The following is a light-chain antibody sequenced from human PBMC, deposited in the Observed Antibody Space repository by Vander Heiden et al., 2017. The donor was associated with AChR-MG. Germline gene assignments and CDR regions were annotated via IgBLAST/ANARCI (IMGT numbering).Light chain of an antibody. CDR3: QQYYTEPLT. CDR1: QSLLSDSKNF. CDR2: WAS. J-gene: IGKJ2*01. V-gene: IGKV4-1*01. Sequence: IVMTQSPDSLAVSLGERATINCKSSQSLLSDSKNFLAWFQQRPGQPPKLHIYWASTRASGAPDRFSGAGSGTDFTLTISSLQAEDVAVYYCQQYYTEPLTFGQGTKLQVK.